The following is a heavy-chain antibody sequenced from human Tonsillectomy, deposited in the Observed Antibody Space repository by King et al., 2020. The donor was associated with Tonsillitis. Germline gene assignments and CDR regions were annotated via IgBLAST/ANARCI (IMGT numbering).Heavy chain of an antibody. Sequence: VQLVESGGGLVQPGGSLRLSCAASGFTFSIFWMHWVRQAPGKGLVWVSRINSDGSTTSYADSVKGRFTISSDNAKNTLYLQMNSLRAEDTAVYYCAREVEFMDYGVPDAFDIWGQGTMVTVSS. CDR3: AREVEFMDYGVPDAFDI. J-gene: IGHJ3*02. CDR1: GFTFSIFW. CDR2: INSDGSTT. D-gene: IGHD4-17*01. V-gene: IGHV3-74*01.